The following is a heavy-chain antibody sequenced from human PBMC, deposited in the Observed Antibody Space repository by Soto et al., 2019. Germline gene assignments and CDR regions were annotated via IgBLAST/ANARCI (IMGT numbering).Heavy chain of an antibody. J-gene: IGHJ4*02. D-gene: IGHD3-22*01. CDR2: ITGNGDTT. Sequence: EVQVLQSGGGLVPPGGSLRLSCAGSGFTFINTGMSWVRQAPGQGLEWVSAITGNGDTTYYADSVKGRFPISRDNSKSTLYLQMNSLRAEDTAVYYCAQIDGYFDYWGQGTLVTVSS. CDR1: GFTFINTG. CDR3: AQIDGYFDY. V-gene: IGHV3-23*01.